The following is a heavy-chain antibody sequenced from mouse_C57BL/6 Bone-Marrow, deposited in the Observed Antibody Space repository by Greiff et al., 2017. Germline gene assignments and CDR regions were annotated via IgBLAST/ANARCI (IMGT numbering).Heavy chain of an antibody. CDR2: IHPNSGST. CDR3: ARGITTVVATGAMDY. J-gene: IGHJ4*01. CDR1: GYTFTSYW. Sequence: VQLQQPGAELVKPGASVKLSCKASGYTFTSYWMHWVKQRPGQGLEWIGMIHPNSGSTNYNEKFKSKATLTVDKSSSTAYMQLSSLTSEDSAVYYCARGITTVVATGAMDYWGQGTSVTVSS. D-gene: IGHD1-1*01. V-gene: IGHV1-64*01.